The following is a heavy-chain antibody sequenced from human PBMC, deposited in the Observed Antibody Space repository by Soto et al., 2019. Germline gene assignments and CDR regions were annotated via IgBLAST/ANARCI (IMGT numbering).Heavy chain of an antibody. CDR1: GASTSSGSYY. D-gene: IGHD4-4*01. CDR3: ARAVYSNHVY. CDR2: ISNSGST. Sequence: SETLSLTCTVSGASTSSGSYYWSWIRQLPGKGLEWIGYISNSGSTYYNPSLKSRVTISVDTSKNQFSLRVSSVTAADTAVYYCARAVYSNHVYWGQGTLVTSPQ. J-gene: IGHJ4*02. V-gene: IGHV4-31*03.